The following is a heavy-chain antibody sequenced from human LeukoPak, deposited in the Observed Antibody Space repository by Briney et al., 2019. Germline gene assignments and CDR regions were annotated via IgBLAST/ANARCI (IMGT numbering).Heavy chain of an antibody. D-gene: IGHD3-10*01. V-gene: IGHV3-11*01. CDR1: GFTFSDYF. J-gene: IGHJ6*02. Sequence: GGSLRLSCTASGFTFSDYFMTWIRQAPGKGLEWISYISTSGTSTYYADSVKGRFSISRDNAKNSLYLQMNSLRAEDTAVYYCARRAAFYPGSGSPTHNYGMDVWGQGTTVTVSS. CDR2: ISTSGTST. CDR3: ARRAAFYPGSGSPTHNYGMDV.